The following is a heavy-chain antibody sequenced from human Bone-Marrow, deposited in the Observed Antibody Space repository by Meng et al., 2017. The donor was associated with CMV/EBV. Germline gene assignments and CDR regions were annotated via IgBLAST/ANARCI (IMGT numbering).Heavy chain of an antibody. CDR3: PRWGQLVNYGMAV. Sequence: GESLKISCAASGFTFSSFAMHWVRQAPGKGLEWVAVISYDGSNKYYADSVKGRFTISRDNSKNTLYLQMNSLRAEDTAVYYCPRWGQLVNYGMAVWGQGATVPVYS. CDR2: ISYDGSNK. CDR1: GFTFSSFA. J-gene: IGHJ6*02. D-gene: IGHD6-6*01. V-gene: IGHV3-30*04.